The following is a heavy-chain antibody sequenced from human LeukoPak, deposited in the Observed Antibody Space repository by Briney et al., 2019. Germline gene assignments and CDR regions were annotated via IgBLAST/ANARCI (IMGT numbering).Heavy chain of an antibody. J-gene: IGHJ3*02. D-gene: IGHD3-10*01. Sequence: ASVKVSCKASGYTFTGYYMHWVRQAPGQGLEWMGWINPNSGGTNYAQKFQGRVTMTRDTSISTAYMELSRLRSDDTAVYYCARAHRSRITMVRGVPGAFDIWGQGTMVTVSS. CDR2: INPNSGGT. CDR3: ARAHRSRITMVRGVPGAFDI. CDR1: GYTFTGYY. V-gene: IGHV1-2*02.